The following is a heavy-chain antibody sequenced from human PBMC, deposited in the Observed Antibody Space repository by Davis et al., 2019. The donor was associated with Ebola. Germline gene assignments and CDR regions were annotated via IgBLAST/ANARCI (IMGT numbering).Heavy chain of an antibody. D-gene: IGHD3-10*01. CDR1: GFTFSGSA. V-gene: IGHV3-73*01. Sequence: GESLKISCAASGFTFSGSAMHWVRQASGTGLEWVGRIRSKANSYATAYAASVKGRFTISRDDSKNTAYLQMNSLKTEDTAVYYCEGSGTTAGDVWGQGTTVTVSS. J-gene: IGHJ6*02. CDR2: IRSKANSYAT. CDR3: EGSGTTAGDV.